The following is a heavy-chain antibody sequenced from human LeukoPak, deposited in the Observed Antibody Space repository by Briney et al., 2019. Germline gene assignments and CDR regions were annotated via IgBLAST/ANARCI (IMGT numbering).Heavy chain of an antibody. CDR2: ITDSGGST. D-gene: IGHD3-22*01. CDR1: GFTFSSYA. Sequence: GGSLRLSCAASGFTFSSYAMSWVRQAPGEGLEWVSAITDSGGSTYYSDSVKGRFTISRDNSKNTLYLQMNTLRAEDTAIYYCAKGSSGSRPSYFDYWGQGTLVTVS. V-gene: IGHV3-23*01. J-gene: IGHJ4*02. CDR3: AKGSSGSRPSYFDY.